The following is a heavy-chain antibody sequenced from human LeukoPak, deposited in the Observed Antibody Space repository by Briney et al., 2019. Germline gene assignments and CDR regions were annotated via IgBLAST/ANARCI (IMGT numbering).Heavy chain of an antibody. CDR3: ARDNDYYDSSGYYDY. J-gene: IGHJ4*02. Sequence: ASVKVSCKASGGTFSSYAISWVRQAPGQGLEWMGGIIPIFGTANYAQKFQGRVTITTDESTSTAYMELSSLRSEDTAVYYCARDNDYYDSSGYYDYWGQGTLVTVSS. CDR2: IIPIFGTA. D-gene: IGHD3-22*01. V-gene: IGHV1-69*05. CDR1: GGTFSSYA.